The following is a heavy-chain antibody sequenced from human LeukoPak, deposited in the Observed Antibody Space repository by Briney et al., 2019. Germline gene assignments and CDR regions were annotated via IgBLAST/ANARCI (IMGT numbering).Heavy chain of an antibody. Sequence: GESLKIPCKGSGYTFTNYWNGWVRQMPGKGLEWMGIIYPGDSDTRYSPSFQGQVIISADKSISTAYLQWSSLKASDTAMYYCARGGALAATWPDFWGEGTLVTVTS. D-gene: IGHD6-19*01. CDR2: IYPGDSDT. CDR1: GYTFTNYW. J-gene: IGHJ4*02. V-gene: IGHV5-51*01. CDR3: ARGGALAATWPDF.